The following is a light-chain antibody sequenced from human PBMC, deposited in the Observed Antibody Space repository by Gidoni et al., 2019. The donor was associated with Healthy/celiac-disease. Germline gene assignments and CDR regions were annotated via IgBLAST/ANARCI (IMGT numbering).Light chain of an antibody. CDR3: QSADSSGTYVV. J-gene: IGLJ2*01. CDR1: ALPKQY. V-gene: IGLV3-25*03. Sequence: SYELTQPPSVSVSPGQTARINCSGDALPKQYAYWYQQKPGQAPVLVIYKDSERPSGIPWRFSGSSSGTTVPLTISGVQAEYEADYYCQSADSSGTYVVFCGGTKLTVL. CDR2: KDS.